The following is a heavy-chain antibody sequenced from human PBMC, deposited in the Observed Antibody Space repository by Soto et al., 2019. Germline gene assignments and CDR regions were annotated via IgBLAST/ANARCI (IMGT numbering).Heavy chain of an antibody. CDR2: IYHSGST. CDR1: GGSISSGGYS. CDR3: ARRWGEGRVDY. V-gene: IGHV4-30-2*01. J-gene: IGHJ4*02. Sequence: SETLSLTCAVSGGSISSGGYSWSWIRQPPGKGLEWIGYIYHSGSTYYNPSLKSRVTISVDGSKNQFSLKLSSVTAADTAVYYCARRWGEGRVDYWGQGTLVTVSS. D-gene: IGHD3-10*01.